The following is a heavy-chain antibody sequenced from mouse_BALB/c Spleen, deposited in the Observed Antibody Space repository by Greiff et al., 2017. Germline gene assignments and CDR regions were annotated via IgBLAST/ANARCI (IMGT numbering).Heavy chain of an antibody. D-gene: IGHD2-4*01. V-gene: IGHV5-17*02. CDR2: ISSGSSTI. CDR3: ARGIAYDDEYYYAMDY. Sequence: DVMLVESGGGLVQPGGSRKLSCAASGFTFSSFGMHWVRQAPEKGLEWVAYISSGSSTIYYADTVKGRFTISRDNPKNTLFLQMTSLRSEDTAMYYCARGIAYDDEYYYAMDYWGQGTSVTVSS. CDR1: GFTFSSFG. J-gene: IGHJ4*01.